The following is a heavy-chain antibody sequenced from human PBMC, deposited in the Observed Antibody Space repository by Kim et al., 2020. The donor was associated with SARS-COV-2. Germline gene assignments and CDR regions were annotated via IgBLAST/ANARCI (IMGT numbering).Heavy chain of an antibody. D-gene: IGHD6-19*01. V-gene: IGHV4-59*01. CDR2: INYSGST. J-gene: IGHJ4*02. CDR1: GGSISSYY. CDR3: ASGSGWSFDY. Sequence: SETLSLTCTVSGGSISSYYWSWIRQPPGKGLEWIGYINYSGSTNYNPPPKSRVTISVDTSKNQFSLRLSSGTAADTAVDYCASGSGWSFDYWGQGTLVTVSS.